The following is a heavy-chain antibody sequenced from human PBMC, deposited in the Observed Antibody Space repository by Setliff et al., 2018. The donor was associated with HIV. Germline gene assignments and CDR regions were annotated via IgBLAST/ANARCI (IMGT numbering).Heavy chain of an antibody. CDR1: GYTLTELS. J-gene: IGHJ6*02. CDR2: FDPEDGET. V-gene: IGHV1-24*01. CDR3: ARDVAIQLERRESVHSYYGMDV. D-gene: IGHD1-1*01. Sequence: ASVKVSCKVSGYTLTELSRHWVRQAPGKGLEWMGGFDPEDGETIYAQKFQGRVTMTEDTSTDTAYMELSSLRSEDTAVYYCARDVAIQLERRESVHSYYGMDVWGHGTTVTVSS.